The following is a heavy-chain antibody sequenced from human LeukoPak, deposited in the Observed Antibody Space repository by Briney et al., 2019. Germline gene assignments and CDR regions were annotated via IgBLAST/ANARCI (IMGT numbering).Heavy chain of an antibody. CDR2: INAGNGNT. CDR3: ARESQFYYYYYGMDV. J-gene: IGHJ6*04. CDR1: GYTLTSYA. V-gene: IGHV1-3*01. D-gene: IGHD5-24*01. Sequence: GASVKVSCKASGYTLTSYAMHWVRQAPGQRLEWMGWINAGNGNTKYSQKFQGRVTITRDTSASTAYMELSSPRSEDTAVYYCARESQFYYYYYGMDVWGKGTTVTVSS.